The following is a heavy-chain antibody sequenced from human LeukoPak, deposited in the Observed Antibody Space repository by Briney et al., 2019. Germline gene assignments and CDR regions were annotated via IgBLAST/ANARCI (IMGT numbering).Heavy chain of an antibody. CDR3: ERGERSGSYGDY. J-gene: IGHJ4*02. V-gene: IGHV1-69*04. CDR1: GGTFSSYA. Sequence: ASVKVSCKSSGGTFSSYAISWVRQAPGQGLEWMGRIIPILGIANYAQKIQGRVTITADKSTSTAYMELSSLRSEDTDVYYCERGERSGSYGDYWGQGTLVTVSS. D-gene: IGHD1-26*01. CDR2: IIPILGIA.